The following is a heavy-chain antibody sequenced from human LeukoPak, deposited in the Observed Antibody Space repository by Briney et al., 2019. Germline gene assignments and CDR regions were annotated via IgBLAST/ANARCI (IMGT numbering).Heavy chain of an antibody. D-gene: IGHD5-24*01. CDR3: ARVLRDGYNCNY. J-gene: IGHJ4*02. V-gene: IGHV1-2*02. CDR2: INPNSGGT. Sequence: ASVKVSCKASGYXFTGYYIHWVRQAPGQGLEWMGWINPNSGGTNYAQKFQGRVTMTRDTSISTAYMELSRLRSDDTAVYYCARVLRDGYNCNYWGQGTLVTVSS. CDR1: GYXFTGYY.